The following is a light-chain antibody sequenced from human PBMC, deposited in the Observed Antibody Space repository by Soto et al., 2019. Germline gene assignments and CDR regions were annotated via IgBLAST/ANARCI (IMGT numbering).Light chain of an antibody. CDR3: QVWDGSSDHVL. Sequence: SSELTQPPSVSVAPGKTATIPCGGNNIGSKSVHWYQQKPGQAPVLVIYDDSNRPSGIPERFSGSSSGNSATLTISRVEAGDEADFYCQVWDGSSDHVLFGGGTKLTVL. CDR1: NIGSKS. V-gene: IGLV3-21*04. J-gene: IGLJ2*01. CDR2: DDS.